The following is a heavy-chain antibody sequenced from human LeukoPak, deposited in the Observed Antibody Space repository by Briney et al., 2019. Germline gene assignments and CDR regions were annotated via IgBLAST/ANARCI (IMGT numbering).Heavy chain of an antibody. D-gene: IGHD3-16*01. V-gene: IGHV5-51*01. CDR1: GYSLSSYW. CDR3: ARHVSWGYVDYVDC. CDR2: IFPGDSDT. Sequence: GESLKISCKGSGYSLSSYWIGWVRRMPGKGLEWMGIIFPGDSDTRYSPSFQGQVTISADKSISTAYLQWSSLKASDTAMYYCARHVSWGYVDYVDCWGQGILVTVSS. J-gene: IGHJ4*02.